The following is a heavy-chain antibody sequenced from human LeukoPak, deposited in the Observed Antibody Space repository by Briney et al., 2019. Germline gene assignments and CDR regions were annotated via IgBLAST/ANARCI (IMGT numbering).Heavy chain of an antibody. D-gene: IGHD5-24*01. J-gene: IGHJ4*02. CDR1: GFTFSNYW. CDR3: ARERDGRFFDY. Sequence: GGSLRLSCAASGFTFSNYWMTWVRQAPGKGLEWVANINQDGSEKYFVDSVRGRFTISRDNAKNLLHLQMNTLRAEDAAVYYCARERDGRFFDYWGQGTLVTVSS. V-gene: IGHV3-7*01. CDR2: INQDGSEK.